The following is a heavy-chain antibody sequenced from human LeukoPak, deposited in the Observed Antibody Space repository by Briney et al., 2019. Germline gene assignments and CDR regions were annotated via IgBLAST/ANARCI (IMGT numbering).Heavy chain of an antibody. Sequence: GASVKVSCKASGHTFTSYYMHWVRQAPGPGLEWMGIINPSGGSTSYAQKFQGRVTMTRDMSTSTVYMELSSLRSEDTAVYYCARGDRATVTLYWGHGTLVTVSS. V-gene: IGHV1-46*01. J-gene: IGHJ4*01. CDR1: GHTFTSYY. D-gene: IGHD4-17*01. CDR2: INPSGGST. CDR3: ARGDRATVTLY.